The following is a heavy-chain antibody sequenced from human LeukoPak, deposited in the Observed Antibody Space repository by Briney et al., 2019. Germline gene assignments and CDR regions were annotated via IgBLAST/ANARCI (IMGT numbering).Heavy chain of an antibody. V-gene: IGHV3-53*01. CDR2: MYAGGST. CDR3: ARTIYYYESTSYFSDALDV. D-gene: IGHD3-22*01. Sequence: GGSLRLSCAASGFTVSSNYMSWVRQAPGKGLEWISVMYAGGSTYYADSVKGRFTISRDDAKNSLYLEMDSLRAEDTAVYYCARTIYYYESTSYFSDALDVWGQGTMVTVSS. CDR1: GFTVSSNY. J-gene: IGHJ3*01.